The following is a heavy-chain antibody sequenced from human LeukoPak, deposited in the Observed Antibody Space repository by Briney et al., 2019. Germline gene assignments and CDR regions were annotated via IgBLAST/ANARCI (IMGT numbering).Heavy chain of an antibody. J-gene: IGHJ6*02. CDR1: GFTFSSYG. CDR3: ARVMTRNLMPLNGMDV. Sequence: GRSLRLSCAASGFTFSSYGMHWVRQAPGQGLEWVAVIWYDGSNKYYADSVKGRFTISRDNSKNTLYLQMNSLRAEDTAEYYCARVMTRNLMPLNGMDVWGQGTTVTVSS. D-gene: IGHD2-2*01. V-gene: IGHV3-33*01. CDR2: IWYDGSNK.